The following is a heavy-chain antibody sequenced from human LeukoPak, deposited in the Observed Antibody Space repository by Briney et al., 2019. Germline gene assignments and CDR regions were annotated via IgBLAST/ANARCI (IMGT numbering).Heavy chain of an antibody. D-gene: IGHD5-18*01. V-gene: IGHV3-23*01. Sequence: PGGSLRLSCAASGFTFSTYAMSWVRQAPGKGLEWVSAMIGSGTTTYYADSVKGRFTFSRDNSKNTLYLQMNSLRADDTAVYYRARRLAYSYGYDYWGQGNLVTVSS. CDR3: ARRLAYSYGYDY. CDR2: MIGSGTTT. CDR1: GFTFSTYA. J-gene: IGHJ4*02.